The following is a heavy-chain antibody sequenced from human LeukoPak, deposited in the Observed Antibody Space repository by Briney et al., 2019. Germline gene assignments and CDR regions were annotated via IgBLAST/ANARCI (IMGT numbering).Heavy chain of an antibody. J-gene: IGHJ6*03. V-gene: IGHV3-11*01. D-gene: IGHD6-19*01. CDR2: IRSSGSTI. Sequence: PGRSLSLSCAVSGFTFSDYYMSWIRQAPGKGLEWVSYIRSSGSTIYYADSVKGRFTISRDNAKNSLYLQMNSLRAEDTAVYYCARAPAVAGYYFYYYYMVVWGKGTTVTISS. CDR3: ARAPAVAGYYFYYYYMVV. CDR1: GFTFSDYY.